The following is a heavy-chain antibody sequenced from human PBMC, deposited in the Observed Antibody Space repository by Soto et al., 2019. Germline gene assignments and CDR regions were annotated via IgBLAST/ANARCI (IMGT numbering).Heavy chain of an antibody. V-gene: IGHV1-69*12. CDR1: GGSFSSFA. J-gene: IGHJ4*02. CDR3: ARIYYDSSY. Sequence: QVQLVQSGAEVKKPGSSVKVSCKASGGSFSSFAISWVRQAPGQGLEWMGGIIPIFGTANYAQKFQVRVTITADESTNTAYMELRSLRSGDTAVYYCARIYYDSSYWGQGTLVTVSS. CDR2: IIPIFGTA. D-gene: IGHD3-22*01.